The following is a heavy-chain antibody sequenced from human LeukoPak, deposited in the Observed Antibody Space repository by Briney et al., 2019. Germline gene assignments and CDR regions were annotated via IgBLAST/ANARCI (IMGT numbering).Heavy chain of an antibody. D-gene: IGHD2-2*01. J-gene: IGHJ3*02. V-gene: IGHV1-69*05. CDR2: IIPIFGTA. Sequence: SVKVSCKASGYTFTSYGISWVRQAPGQGLEWMGGIIPIFGTANYAQKFQGRVTITTDESTSTAYMELSSLRSEDTAVYYCARDRPAADAFDIWGQGTMVTVSS. CDR1: GYTFTSYG. CDR3: ARDRPAADAFDI.